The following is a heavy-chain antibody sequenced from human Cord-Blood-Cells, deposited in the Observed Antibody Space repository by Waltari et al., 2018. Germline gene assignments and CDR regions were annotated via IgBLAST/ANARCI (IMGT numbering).Heavy chain of an antibody. D-gene: IGHD3-9*01. V-gene: IGHV1-46*01. J-gene: IGHJ4*02. CDR1: GYTFTSYY. CDR2: INPRGGST. Sequence: QVQLVQSGAEVKKPGASVKVSCKASGYTFTSYYMHLVRQAPGQGLEWMGIINPRGGSTSYAQKFQGRVTMTRDTSTSTVYMELSSLRSEDTAVYYCARVGPSYYDILTGYYDYWGQGTLVTVSS. CDR3: ARVGPSYYDILTGYYDY.